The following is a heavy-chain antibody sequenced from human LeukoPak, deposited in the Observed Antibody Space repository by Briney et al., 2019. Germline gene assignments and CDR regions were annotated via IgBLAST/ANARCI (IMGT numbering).Heavy chain of an antibody. J-gene: IGHJ3*02. V-gene: IGHV3-72*01. CDR3: ARDGAEGDNSAFDM. CDR2: TRDKARGYTT. Sequence: GGSLRLSCAASGVTLSDHLMDWVRQAPGKGLEWVGRTRDKARGYTTEYAASVKGRFTISRDDSKTLVYLQMNGLRTEDTAVYFCARDGAEGDNSAFDMWGQGTVVTVSS. D-gene: IGHD3-22*01. CDR1: GVTLSDHL.